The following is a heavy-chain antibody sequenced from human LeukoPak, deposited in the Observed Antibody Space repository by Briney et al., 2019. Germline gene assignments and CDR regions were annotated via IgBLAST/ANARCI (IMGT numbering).Heavy chain of an antibody. J-gene: IGHJ5*02. D-gene: IGHD6-19*01. CDR3: ARDKEPGIAVASWFDP. CDR2: INPSSGGT. Sequence: ASVKVSCKASGYTFTGYYMHWVRQAPGQGLEWMGWINPSSGGTNYAQKFQGRVTMTRDTSISTAYMELSRLTSDDTAVYYCARDKEPGIAVASWFDPWGQGTLVTVSS. V-gene: IGHV1-2*02. CDR1: GYTFTGYY.